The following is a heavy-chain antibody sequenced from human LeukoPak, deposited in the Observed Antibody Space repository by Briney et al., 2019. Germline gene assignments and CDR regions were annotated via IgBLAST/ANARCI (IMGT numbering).Heavy chain of an antibody. CDR1: GYTFTSYG. J-gene: IGHJ4*02. D-gene: IGHD6-13*01. V-gene: IGHV1-18*01. CDR2: ISAYNGNT. CDR3: ARAGGRRAAAGSDY. Sequence: ASVKVSCKASGYTFTSYGISWVRQAPGQGLEWMGWISAYNGNTNYAQKLQGRVTMTRDTSISTAYMELSRLRSDDTAVYCCARAGGRRAAAGSDYWGQGTLVTVSS.